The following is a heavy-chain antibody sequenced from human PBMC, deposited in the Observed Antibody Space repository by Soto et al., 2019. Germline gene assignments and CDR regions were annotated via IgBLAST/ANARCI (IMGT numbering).Heavy chain of an antibody. V-gene: IGHV1-2*04. Sequence: ASLKVSCKASGYTFTGYYMHWVRQAPGQGLEWMGWINPNSGGTNYAQKFQGWVTMTRDTSISTAYMELSRLRSDDTAVYYCARDLELGVSSTTVNTLDYWGQGTLVTVSS. CDR2: INPNSGGT. CDR1: GYTFTGYY. D-gene: IGHD4-17*01. CDR3: ARDLELGVSSTTVNTLDY. J-gene: IGHJ4*02.